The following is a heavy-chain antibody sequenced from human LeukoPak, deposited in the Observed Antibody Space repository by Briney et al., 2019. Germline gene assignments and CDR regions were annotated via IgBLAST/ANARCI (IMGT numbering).Heavy chain of an antibody. Sequence: PGRSLRLSCAASGFTFTSYAMHWVRQAPGKGLEWVAVISYDGSNKYYADSVKGRFTISRDNSKNTLYLQMNSLRAEDTAVYYCARDGYSSSWFGLFDYWGQGTLVTVSS. V-gene: IGHV3-30-3*01. CDR3: ARDGYSSSWFGLFDY. D-gene: IGHD6-13*01. J-gene: IGHJ4*02. CDR1: GFTFTSYA. CDR2: ISYDGSNK.